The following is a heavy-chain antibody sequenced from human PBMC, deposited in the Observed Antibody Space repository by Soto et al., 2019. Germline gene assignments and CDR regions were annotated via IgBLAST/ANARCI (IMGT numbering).Heavy chain of an antibody. CDR2: VYYTGGT. CDR1: GASIRSSSYY. CDR3: ARRLDFSNGYYTAPMDV. V-gene: IGHV4-39*01. D-gene: IGHD3-3*01. J-gene: IGHJ6*03. Sequence: QLQLQESGPGLVKPPETLSLTCIVSGASIRSSSYYWAWIRQPPGKGLEWIGSVYYTGGTSYHPSLKTRVTISLDPYKNEFPQRLSSVTAADAAIYYCARRLDFSNGYYTAPMDVWGIGTTVTVSS.